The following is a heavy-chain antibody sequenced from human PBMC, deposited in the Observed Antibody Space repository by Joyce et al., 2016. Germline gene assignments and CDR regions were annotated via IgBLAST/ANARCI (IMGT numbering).Heavy chain of an antibody. CDR1: GDSVTSLF. D-gene: IGHD3-16*01. V-gene: IGHV4-59*02. Sequence: QVHLQESGPGLVKPSETLSLTCTVSGDSVTSLFWNWIRQAPGKGLERVAHISSSGSTKYNPSLKSRATISLDAPMNQFSLKLTSVTAADTAIYYCARDGGYYFDYWGQGTLVAVSS. J-gene: IGHJ4*02. CDR2: ISSSGST. CDR3: ARDGGYYFDY.